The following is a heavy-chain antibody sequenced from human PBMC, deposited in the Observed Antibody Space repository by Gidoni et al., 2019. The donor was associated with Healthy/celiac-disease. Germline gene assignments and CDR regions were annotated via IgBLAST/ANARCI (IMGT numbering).Heavy chain of an antibody. Sequence: QVQLLESGGGVVQPGLFQTPSRAAFGSPFRSYAMLWVRQAPGKGPEWVAVISYDGSNKNYADSVKGRFTISRDNSKITLYLQMNSLRAEDTAVDDCARDRMSGSYDAGAFGYFDYWGQGTLVTVSS. V-gene: IGHV3-30-3*01. CDR2: ISYDGSNK. J-gene: IGHJ4*02. CDR3: ARDRMSGSYDAGAFGYFDY. CDR1: GSPFRSYA. D-gene: IGHD1-26*01.